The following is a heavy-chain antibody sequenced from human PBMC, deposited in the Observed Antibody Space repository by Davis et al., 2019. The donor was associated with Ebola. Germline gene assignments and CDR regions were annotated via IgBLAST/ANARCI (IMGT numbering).Heavy chain of an antibody. Sequence: MPGGSLRLSCAVSGGSISSSNWWSWVRQPPGKGLEWIGEIYHSGSTNYNPSLKSRVTISVDTSKNQFSLKLSSVTAADTAVYYCARGYGGKSFYWGQGTLVTVSS. CDR2: IYHSGST. V-gene: IGHV4-4*02. J-gene: IGHJ4*02. D-gene: IGHD4-23*01. CDR1: GGSISSSNW. CDR3: ARGYGGKSFY.